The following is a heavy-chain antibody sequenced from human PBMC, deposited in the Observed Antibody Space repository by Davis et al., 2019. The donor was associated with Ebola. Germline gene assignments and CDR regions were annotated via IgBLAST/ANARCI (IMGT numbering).Heavy chain of an antibody. J-gene: IGHJ5*02. CDR3: ARVVVTRSQKGNWFDP. CDR2: IIPIFGTA. V-gene: IGHV1-69*13. D-gene: IGHD3-22*01. Sequence: SVKVSCKASSYTFTSYGISWVRQAPGQGLEWMGGIIPIFGTANYAQKFQGRVTITADESTSTAYMELSSLRSEDTAVYYCARVVVTRSQKGNWFDPWGQGTLVTVSS. CDR1: SYTFTSYG.